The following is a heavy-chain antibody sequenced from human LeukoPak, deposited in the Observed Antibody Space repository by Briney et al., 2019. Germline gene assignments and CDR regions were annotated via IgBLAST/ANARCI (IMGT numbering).Heavy chain of an antibody. V-gene: IGHV4-59*08. Sequence: SETLSLTCTVSGGSISSSYCSWIRQPPWPGLEWIGYIYYSGSTNYNPSLKSRVTISVDTSKNQFSLKLSSVTAADTAVYYCARLSNMDVWGKGTTVTVSS. CDR2: IYYSGST. CDR1: GGSISSSY. J-gene: IGHJ6*03. CDR3: ARLSNMDV.